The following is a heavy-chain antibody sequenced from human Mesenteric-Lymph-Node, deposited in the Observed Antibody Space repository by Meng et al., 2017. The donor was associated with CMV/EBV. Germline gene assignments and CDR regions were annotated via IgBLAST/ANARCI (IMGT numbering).Heavy chain of an antibody. CDR1: GGSFSGYY. CDR2: SNNSGST. Sequence: CAVWGGSFSGYYWSWIRQPPGKGLEWIGESNNSGSTNYSPSLKSRVTISVDTSKNQFSLKLSSMTAADTAVYYCARGVFVAARFDPWGQGTLVTVSS. J-gene: IGHJ5*02. CDR3: ARGVFVAARFDP. D-gene: IGHD6-6*01. V-gene: IGHV4-34*01.